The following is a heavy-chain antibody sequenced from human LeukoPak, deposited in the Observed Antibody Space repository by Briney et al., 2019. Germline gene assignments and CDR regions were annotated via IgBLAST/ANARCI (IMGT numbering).Heavy chain of an antibody. CDR2: INTYNGNT. D-gene: IGHD6-13*01. V-gene: IGHV1-18*01. CDR3: ARDLVSGNGYTSSCYY. J-gene: IGHJ4*02. CDR1: GYIFTSYG. Sequence: GASVKVSCKASGYIFTSYGITWVRQAPGQGLEWMGWINTYNGNTNYAQKVQGRVTMTTGTSTRTAYMELRSLRSDDTAIYYCARDLVSGNGYTSSCYYWGQGTQVTVSS.